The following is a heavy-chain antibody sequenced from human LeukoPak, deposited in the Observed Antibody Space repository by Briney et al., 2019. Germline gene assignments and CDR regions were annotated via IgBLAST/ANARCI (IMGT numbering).Heavy chain of an antibody. CDR1: GFTFSSYA. V-gene: IGHV3-23*01. CDR2: ISGSGGST. J-gene: IGHJ4*02. CDR3: AKDPPPGGREGATTFDY. Sequence: PGGSLRLSCAASGFTFSSYAMSWVRQAPGKGLEWVSAISGSGGSTYYADSVKGRFTISRDNSKNTLYLQMNSLRAEDTAVYYCAKDPPPGGREGATTFDYGGQGPLVTVSS. D-gene: IGHD1-26*01.